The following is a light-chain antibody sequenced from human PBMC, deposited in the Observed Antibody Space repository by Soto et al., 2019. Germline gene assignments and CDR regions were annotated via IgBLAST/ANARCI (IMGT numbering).Light chain of an antibody. J-gene: IGKJ3*01. CDR2: DAS. CDR3: QLRSRWPLP. CDR1: QSVSSY. V-gene: IGKV3-11*01. Sequence: EIVLTQSPATLSLSPGERATLSCRASQSVSSYLAWYQHKPGQVPRLLIYDASSRATGIPARFSGSGSGTDFPLPLGSQEPEDFAVYHFQLRSRWPLPLGPGSKGAI.